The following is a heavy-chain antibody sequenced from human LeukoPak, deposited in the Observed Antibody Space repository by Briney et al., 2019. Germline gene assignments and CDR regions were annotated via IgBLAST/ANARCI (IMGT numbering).Heavy chain of an antibody. CDR2: ISGSGGNT. V-gene: IGHV3-23*01. CDR1: GFTFSSYA. J-gene: IGHJ4*02. CDR3: AKDSDYGDS. Sequence: GSLILSCAASGFTFSSYAMSWVRQAPGKGLEWVSTISGSGGNTYYADSVKGRFTISRDNSKNTLYLQMNSLRAEDTAVYYCAKDSDYGDSWGQGTLVTVSS.